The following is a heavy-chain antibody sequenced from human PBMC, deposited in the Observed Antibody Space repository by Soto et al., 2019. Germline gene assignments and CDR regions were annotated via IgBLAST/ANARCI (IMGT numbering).Heavy chain of an antibody. CDR1: GGTFSSYA. CDR2: IIPIFGTA. J-gene: IGHJ3*02. Sequence: QVQLVQSGAEVKKPGSSVKVSCKASGGTFSSYAISWVRQAPGQGLEWMGGIIPIFGTANYAQKFQGRVTITADESASTAYMELRSLRPEATAVYYCATAYSGGDAFDIWGQGTMVTVSS. V-gene: IGHV1-69*12. CDR3: ATAYSGGDAFDI. D-gene: IGHD3-16*01.